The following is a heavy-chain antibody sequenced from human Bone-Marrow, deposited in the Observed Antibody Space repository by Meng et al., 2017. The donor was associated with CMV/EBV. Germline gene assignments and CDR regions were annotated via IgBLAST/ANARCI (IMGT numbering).Heavy chain of an antibody. J-gene: IGHJ4*02. CDR2: ISSSSTI. CDR3: ARIVVVPAAYTAGNY. Sequence: GESLKISCAASGFTFSNSDMHWVRQAPGKGLEWVSSISSSSTIYYADSVKGRFTISRDNAKNSLYLQMNSLRAEDTAVYYCARIVVVPAAYTAGNYWGQGTLVTVSS. V-gene: IGHV3-69-1*02. CDR1: GFTFSNSD. D-gene: IGHD2-2*01.